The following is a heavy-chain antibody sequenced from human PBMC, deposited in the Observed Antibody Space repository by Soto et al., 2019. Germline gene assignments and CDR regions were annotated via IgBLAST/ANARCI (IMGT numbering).Heavy chain of an antibody. CDR3: VKGFSSNSWGMCGY. D-gene: IGHD2-2*01. Sequence: PGGSLRLSCAASGFTLSSYDMTWVRQAPGKGLEWVSSISNSGASTYYAYSVPGRFTVSRDTSKNTLYLQMNSLRAEDTALYYCVKGFSSNSWGMCGYGGEGVLVTGAS. V-gene: IGHV3-23*01. CDR1: GFTLSSYD. CDR2: ISNSGAST. J-gene: IGHJ4*02.